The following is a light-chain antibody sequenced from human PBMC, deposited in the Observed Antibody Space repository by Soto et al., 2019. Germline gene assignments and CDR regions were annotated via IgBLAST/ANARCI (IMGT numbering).Light chain of an antibody. Sequence: DIQLTQSPSFLSASVGDRVTITCRASQDISSNLAWYQQRPGKVPRFLTHSASTLQSGVPSRFSSTGSWTTFTLTISSLQPEDIATYYCQQLYRFPRTFGQGTKVEV. CDR1: QDISSN. J-gene: IGKJ1*01. CDR3: QQLYRFPRT. CDR2: SAS. V-gene: IGKV1-9*01.